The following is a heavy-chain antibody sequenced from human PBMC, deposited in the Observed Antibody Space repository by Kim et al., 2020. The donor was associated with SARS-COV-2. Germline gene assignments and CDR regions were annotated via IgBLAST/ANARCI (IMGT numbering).Heavy chain of an antibody. Sequence: GESLKISCKGSGYSFTSYWISWVRQMPGKGLECMGRIDPSDSYTNYSPSFQGHVTISADKSISTAYLQWSSLKASDTAMYYCARRYCSSISCQFDSWGQGTLVTVSS. V-gene: IGHV5-10-1*01. D-gene: IGHD2-2*01. J-gene: IGHJ4*02. CDR1: GYSFTSYW. CDR3: ARRYCSSISCQFDS. CDR2: IDPSDSYT.